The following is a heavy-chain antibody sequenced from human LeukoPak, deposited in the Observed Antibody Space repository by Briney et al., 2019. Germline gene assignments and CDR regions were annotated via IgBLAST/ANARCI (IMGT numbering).Heavy chain of an antibody. CDR1: GYSIKSSYH. V-gene: IGHV4-38-2*02. Sequence: KPSETLSLTCTVSGYSIKSSYHWAWVRQPPGKGLEWVATIHHSGDTFYNPSLKSRVTISMDTSKNEFSLTLKSVTAADTAVYYCARDRFDYGEYEFDSWGQRALVTVSS. CDR3: ARDRFDYGEYEFDS. D-gene: IGHD4-17*01. J-gene: IGHJ5*01. CDR2: IHHSGDT.